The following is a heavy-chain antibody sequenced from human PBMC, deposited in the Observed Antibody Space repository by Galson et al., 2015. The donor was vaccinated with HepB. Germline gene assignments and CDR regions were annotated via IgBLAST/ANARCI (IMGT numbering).Heavy chain of an antibody. CDR2: INHSGST. V-gene: IGHV4-34*01. Sequence: ETLSLTCAVYGGSFSGYYWSWIRQPPGEGLEWIGEINHSGSTNYNPSLKSRVTISVDTSKNQFSLKLSSVTAADTAVYYCARGLYCSSTSCYSWWFDPWGQGTLVTVSS. CDR3: ARGLYCSSTSCYSWWFDP. D-gene: IGHD2-2*01. CDR1: GGSFSGYY. J-gene: IGHJ5*02.